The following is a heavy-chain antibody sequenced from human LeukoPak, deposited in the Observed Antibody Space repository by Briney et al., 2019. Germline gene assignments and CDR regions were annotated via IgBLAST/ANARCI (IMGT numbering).Heavy chain of an antibody. J-gene: IGHJ3*02. CDR1: GYTFTSYG. D-gene: IGHD3-22*01. V-gene: IGHV1-18*01. CDR2: ISAYNGNT. Sequence: GASVKVSCKASGYTFTSYGISWVRQAPGQGLEWMGWISAYNGNTNYAQKLQGRVTMTTDTSTSTAYMELRSLRSDDTAVYYCARALGSVVVMGMDAFDIWGQGTMVTVPS. CDR3: ARALGSVVVMGMDAFDI.